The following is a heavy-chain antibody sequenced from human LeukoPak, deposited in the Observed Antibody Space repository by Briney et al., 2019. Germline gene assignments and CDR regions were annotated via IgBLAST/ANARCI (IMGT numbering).Heavy chain of an antibody. CDR3: ARVAEGDTAAY. CDR1: GGTFSSYA. D-gene: IGHD5-18*01. Sequence: SVKVSCKASGGTFSSYAISWVRQAPGQGLEWMGRIIPILGIANYTQKFQGRVTITADKSTSTAYMELSSLRSEDTAVYYCARVAEGDTAAYWGQGTLVTVSS. J-gene: IGHJ4*02. CDR2: IIPILGIA. V-gene: IGHV1-69*04.